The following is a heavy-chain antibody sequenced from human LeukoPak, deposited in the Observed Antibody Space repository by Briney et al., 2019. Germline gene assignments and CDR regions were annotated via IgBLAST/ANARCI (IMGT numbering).Heavy chain of an antibody. CDR1: GITISDAW. CDR3: VTPPD. D-gene: IGHD5-18*01. Sequence: GGSLRLSCEASGITISDAWMSWVRQAPGKGLEWVGRIKIKSAGGTTDHAAPVKGRFTISRDDSKNTLYLQMNSLTIEDTAVYYCVTPPDWGQGTLVTVSS. CDR2: IKIKSAGGTT. V-gene: IGHV3-15*01. J-gene: IGHJ4*02.